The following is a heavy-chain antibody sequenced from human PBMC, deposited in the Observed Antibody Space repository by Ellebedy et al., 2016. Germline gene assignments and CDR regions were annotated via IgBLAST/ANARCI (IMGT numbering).Heavy chain of an antibody. D-gene: IGHD6-13*01. CDR3: ARHGDIAAAGTGNDY. Sequence: GESLKISXKGSGYSFTSYWISWVRQMPGKGLEWMGRIDPSDSYTNYSPSFQGHVTISADKSISTAYLQWSSLKASDTAMYYCARHGDIAAAGTGNDYWGQGTLVTVSS. V-gene: IGHV5-10-1*01. CDR1: GYSFTSYW. J-gene: IGHJ4*02. CDR2: IDPSDSYT.